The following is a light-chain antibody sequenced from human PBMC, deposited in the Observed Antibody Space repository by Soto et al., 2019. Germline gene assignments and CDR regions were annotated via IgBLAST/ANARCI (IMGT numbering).Light chain of an antibody. CDR3: QQYGGSSST. Sequence: DIVLTQSPGTLSLSPGERATLSCRASQSVYSTYFAWYQQKPGQAPRLLIYGASSRATGIPDRFSGSGSGTDFTLTINRLEPEDFAVYYCQQYGGSSSTFGQGTNQEIK. CDR2: GAS. V-gene: IGKV3-20*01. CDR1: QSVYSTY. J-gene: IGKJ2*01.